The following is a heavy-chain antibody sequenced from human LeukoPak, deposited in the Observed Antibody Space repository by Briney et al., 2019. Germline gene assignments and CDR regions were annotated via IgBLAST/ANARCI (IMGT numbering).Heavy chain of an antibody. J-gene: IGHJ4*02. CDR3: AREPRGSSFGEFDF. V-gene: IGHV3-21*01. Sequence: GGSLRLSCAASGFTFSSYSMNWVRQAPGKGLEWVSSISSSSSYIYYADSLKGRFTISRDNAKNSLYLQMNSLRAEDTAVYYCAREPRGSSFGEFDFWGQGTLVTVSS. CDR1: GFTFSSYS. CDR2: ISSSSSYI. D-gene: IGHD3-16*01.